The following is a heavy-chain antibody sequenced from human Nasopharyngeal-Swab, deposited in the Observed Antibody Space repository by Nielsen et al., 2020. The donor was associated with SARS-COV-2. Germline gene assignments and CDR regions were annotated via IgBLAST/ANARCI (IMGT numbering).Heavy chain of an antibody. J-gene: IGHJ4*02. CDR2: IPSDGSST. V-gene: IGHV3-74*01. CDR1: GFTFSSYW. Sequence: GESLKISCAASGFTFSSYWMHWVRQAPGKGLVWVSRIPSDGSSTSYADSLKGRFTISRDNAKNTLILQMNSLRAEDTAVYYCASGQSTADYWGQGTLVTVSS. CDR3: ASGQSTADY. D-gene: IGHD1-1*01.